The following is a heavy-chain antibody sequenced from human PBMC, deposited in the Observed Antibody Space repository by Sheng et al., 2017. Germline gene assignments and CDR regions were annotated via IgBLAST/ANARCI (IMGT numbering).Heavy chain of an antibody. Sequence: EVQLVESGGGLVQPGGSLRLSCAASGFTFSRYEMNWVRQAPGKGLEWISYISSGGTTIYYADSVKGRFTISRDNAKNSLYLQMNSLRAEDTAVYYCARDILGYYRWFDPWGQGTLVTVSS. CDR3: ARDILGYYRWFDP. CDR1: GFTFSRYE. CDR2: ISSGGTTI. V-gene: IGHV3-48*03. J-gene: IGHJ5*02. D-gene: IGHD3-10*01.